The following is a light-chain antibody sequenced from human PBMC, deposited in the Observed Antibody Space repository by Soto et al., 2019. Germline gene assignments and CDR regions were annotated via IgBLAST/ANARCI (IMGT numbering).Light chain of an antibody. V-gene: IGKV3-15*01. CDR2: GAS. J-gene: IGKJ1*01. CDR1: QSVRSN. Sequence: EIVLTQSPAPLSVSPGERATLSCRASQSVRSNLAWYQQKPGQAPRLLIYGASTRATGFPARFSGSGSGTEFTLTISRLEPEDFAVYFCQQYNNWPPVTFGQGTKVDIK. CDR3: QQYNNWPPVT.